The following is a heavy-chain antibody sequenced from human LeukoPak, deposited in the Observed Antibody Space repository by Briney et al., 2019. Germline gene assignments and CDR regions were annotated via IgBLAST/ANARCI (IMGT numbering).Heavy chain of an antibody. Sequence: SETLSLTCTVSGGSISSGSYYWSWIRQPAGKGLEWIGRIYTSGSTNYNPPLKSRVTISVDTSKNQFSLKLSSVTAADTAVYYCAREPVAGTRVDYWGQGTLVTVSS. CDR1: GGSISSGSYY. CDR2: IYTSGST. D-gene: IGHD6-19*01. V-gene: IGHV4-61*02. CDR3: AREPVAGTRVDY. J-gene: IGHJ4*02.